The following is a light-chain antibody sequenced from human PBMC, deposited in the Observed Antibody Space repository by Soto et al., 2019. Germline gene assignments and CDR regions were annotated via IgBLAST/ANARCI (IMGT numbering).Light chain of an antibody. CDR3: QQYSGYSLFT. CDR1: QSISGW. Sequence: DIQMTQFPSTLSASVGDRVTITCRASQSISGWLAWYQQRPGKAPKLLIYDDSSLESGVPSRFSGSGSGTEFTLTIDGLQPDDFATYYCQQYSGYSLFTFGPGTKVDIK. V-gene: IGKV1-5*01. J-gene: IGKJ3*01. CDR2: DDS.